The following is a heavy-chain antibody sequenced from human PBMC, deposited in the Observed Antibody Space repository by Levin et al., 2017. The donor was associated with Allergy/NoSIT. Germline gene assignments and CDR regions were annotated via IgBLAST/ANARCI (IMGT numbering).Heavy chain of an antibody. CDR1: GFTFSSYA. V-gene: IGHV3-23*01. CDR2: INGIGRRT. D-gene: IGHD3-3*01. Sequence: PGGSLRLSCAASGFTFSSYAMTWVRQAPGKGLEWLSSINGIGRRTYYADSVKGRFTISRDNSRNTLFVQLNNLRAEDTAAYYCAKGDEYYDFLLGDWGQGTLVTVSS. CDR3: AKGDEYYDFLLGD. J-gene: IGHJ4*02.